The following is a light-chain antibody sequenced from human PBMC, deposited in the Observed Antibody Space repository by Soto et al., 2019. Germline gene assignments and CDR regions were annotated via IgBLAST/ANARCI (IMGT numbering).Light chain of an antibody. J-gene: IGKJ1*01. CDR1: QSVSSN. Sequence: EIVMTQSPATLSVSPAERATLSCRASQSVSSNLAWYQQKPGQAPRHLIYGASNRATGIPARFSGSGSGTEFTLSISSLQSEDFAVYYCQQYNNWPPKTFGQGTKVEIK. CDR2: GAS. CDR3: QQYNNWPPKT. V-gene: IGKV3-15*01.